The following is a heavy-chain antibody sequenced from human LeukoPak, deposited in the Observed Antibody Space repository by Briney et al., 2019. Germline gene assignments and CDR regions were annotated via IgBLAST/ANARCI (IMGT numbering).Heavy chain of an antibody. CDR2: ISYDGSNK. CDR3: AKEAGYSSSWYDLDYYYYGMDV. CDR1: GFTFSSYG. V-gene: IGHV3-30*18. J-gene: IGHJ6*02. Sequence: GGSLRLSCAASGFTFSSYGMHWVRQAPGKGLEWVAVISYDGSNKYYADSVKGRFTISRDNSKNTLYLQMNSLRAEDTAVYYCAKEAGYSSSWYDLDYYYYGMDVWGQGTTVTVSS. D-gene: IGHD6-13*01.